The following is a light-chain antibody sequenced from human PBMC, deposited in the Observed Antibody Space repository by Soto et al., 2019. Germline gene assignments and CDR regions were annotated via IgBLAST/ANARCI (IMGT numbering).Light chain of an antibody. Sequence: QSALAQPPSVSGAPGQRVTISCTGSSSNIGAGYDVHWYQQLPGTAPKLLIYRNSNRPSGVPDRFSGSKSGTSDSLAITGLQAEDEADYYCQSGVSSLSGSGVFANGTKATVL. V-gene: IGLV1-40*01. CDR2: RNS. CDR3: QSGVSSLSGSGV. J-gene: IGLJ1*01. CDR1: SSNIGAGYD.